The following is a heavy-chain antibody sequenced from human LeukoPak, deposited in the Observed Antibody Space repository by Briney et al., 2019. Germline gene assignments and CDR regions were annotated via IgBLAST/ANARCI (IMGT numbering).Heavy chain of an antibody. Sequence: GGSLRLSCAASGFTFSSYSMNWVRQAPGKGLEWVSSISSSSSYIYYADSVKGRFTISRDNAKNSLYLQMNSLRAEDTAVYYCASIYCSGGCCYSRGDYWGQGTLVTVSS. D-gene: IGHD2-15*01. CDR3: ASIYCSGGCCYSRGDY. CDR2: ISSSSSYI. J-gene: IGHJ4*02. V-gene: IGHV3-21*01. CDR1: GFTFSSYS.